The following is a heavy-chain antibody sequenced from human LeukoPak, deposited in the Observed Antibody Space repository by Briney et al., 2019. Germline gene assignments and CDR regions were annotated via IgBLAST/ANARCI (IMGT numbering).Heavy chain of an antibody. CDR1: GFTFSSYA. D-gene: IGHD1-26*01. Sequence: GGSLRLSCAASGFTFSSYAMHWVRQAPGKGLEWVAVISYDGSNKYYADSVKGRFTISRDNSKNTLYLQMNSLRAEDTAVYYCARSGPNWELLDYYGMDVWGQGTTVTVSS. J-gene: IGHJ6*02. CDR2: ISYDGSNK. V-gene: IGHV3-30-3*01. CDR3: ARSGPNWELLDYYGMDV.